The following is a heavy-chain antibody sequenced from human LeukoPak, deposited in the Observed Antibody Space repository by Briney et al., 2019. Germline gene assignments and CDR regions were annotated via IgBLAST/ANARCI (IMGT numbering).Heavy chain of an antibody. CDR2: ISWNGESI. D-gene: IGHD5-12*01. CDR1: GFTFNYYA. V-gene: IGHV3-9*01. J-gene: IGHJ6*02. CDR3: ANSLYKYSGYAEGMDV. Sequence: PGGPLRLSCAASGFTFNYYAMHCVRLAPGKGLEWVSGISWNGESIGYADSVKGRFTISRDNAKNSLYLQMNSLRAEDTALYYCANSLYKYSGYAEGMDVWGQGTTVTVSS.